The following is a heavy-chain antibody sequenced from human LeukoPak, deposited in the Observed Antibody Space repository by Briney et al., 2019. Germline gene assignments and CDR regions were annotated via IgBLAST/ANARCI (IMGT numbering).Heavy chain of an antibody. D-gene: IGHD4-17*01. CDR1: GYSFTSYW. J-gene: IGHJ4*02. CDR3: ARHHDYGDYGCFDY. V-gene: IGHV5-51*01. CDR2: IYPGDSDT. Sequence: GESLQISCKGSGYSFTSYWIGWVRQTPGKGLEWMGIIYPGDSDTRYSPSFQGQVTISADKSIRTAYLQWSSLKASDTAIYYCARHHDYGDYGCFDYWGQGTLVTVSS.